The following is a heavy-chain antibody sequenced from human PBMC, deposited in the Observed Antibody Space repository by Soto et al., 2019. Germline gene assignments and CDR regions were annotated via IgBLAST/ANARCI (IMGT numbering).Heavy chain of an antibody. CDR3: ARGLGIAANWFDP. V-gene: IGHV3-23*01. CDR1: GFTFSSYA. Sequence: GGSLRLSCVASGFTFSSYAMSWFRQAPGKGLEWVSAVSKSGLDTNYADFVQGRFTISRDNSKNTLYLQMNSLRAEDTAVYYCARGLGIAANWFDPWGRGTLVTVSS. J-gene: IGHJ5*02. CDR2: VSKSGLDT. D-gene: IGHD6-13*01.